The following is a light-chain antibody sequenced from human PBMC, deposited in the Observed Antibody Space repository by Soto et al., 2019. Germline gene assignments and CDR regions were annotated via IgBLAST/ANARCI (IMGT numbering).Light chain of an antibody. CDR3: QMYTGAPWT. CDR2: SAS. V-gene: IGKV1-27*01. CDR1: QAISDY. Sequence: DIQMTQSPSSLSASVGDRVTITCRASQAISDYLAWYQQKPGKVPKLLIHSASTLQSGVPSRFSGSGSGTDFTLTISSLQPEDVGAYYCQMYTGAPWTFGQGTKVEIQ. J-gene: IGKJ1*01.